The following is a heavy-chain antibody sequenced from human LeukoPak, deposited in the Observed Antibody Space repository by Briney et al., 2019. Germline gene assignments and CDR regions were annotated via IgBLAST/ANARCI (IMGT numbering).Heavy chain of an antibody. CDR3: ARDRVAGGRDAFDI. CDR2: ISSSSSTI. V-gene: IGHV3-48*01. CDR1: GFTFSSYS. J-gene: IGHJ3*02. Sequence: GGSLRLSCAASGFTFSSYSMNWVRQAPGKGLEWVSYISSSSSTIYYADSVKGRFTISRDNAKNSLYLQMNSLRAEDTAVYYCARDRVAGGRDAFDIWGQGTMVTVSS. D-gene: IGHD2-15*01.